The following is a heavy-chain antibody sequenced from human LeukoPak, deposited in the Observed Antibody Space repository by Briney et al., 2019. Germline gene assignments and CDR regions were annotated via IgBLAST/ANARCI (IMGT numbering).Heavy chain of an antibody. CDR2: IYYSGST. Sequence: PSETLSLTCTVSGGSISSSSYYWGWIRQPPGKGLEWIGSIYYSGSTYYNPSLKSRVTISVDTSKNQFSLKLSSVTAADTAVYYCARDSMDCSSTSRSNWFDPWGQGTLVTVSS. D-gene: IGHD2-2*01. J-gene: IGHJ5*02. CDR3: ARDSMDCSSTSRSNWFDP. V-gene: IGHV4-39*07. CDR1: GGSISSSSYY.